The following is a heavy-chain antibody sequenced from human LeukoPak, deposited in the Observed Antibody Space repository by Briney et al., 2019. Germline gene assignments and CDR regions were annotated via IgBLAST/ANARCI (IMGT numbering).Heavy chain of an antibody. CDR1: GFTFSNYW. V-gene: IGHV3-7*01. CDR2: IKQDGSEK. Sequence: GGSLRLSCAASGFTFSNYWMSWVRQAPGKGLEWVANIKQDGSEKYYVDSVKGRFTISRDNAKNSLYLQMNSLRAEDTAAYCCASGLRFLGWLFRYWGQGTLVTVSS. J-gene: IGHJ4*02. CDR3: ASGLRFLGWLFRY. D-gene: IGHD3-3*01.